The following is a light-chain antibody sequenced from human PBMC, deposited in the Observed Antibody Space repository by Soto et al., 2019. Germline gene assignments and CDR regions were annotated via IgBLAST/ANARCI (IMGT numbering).Light chain of an antibody. V-gene: IGKV2-28*01. CDR3: MQALQSIT. CDR1: QSLLYNTTYNY. CDR2: FGS. Sequence: EIVMTQSPLTLPVTPGEPASISCRSSQSLLYNTTYNYLDWYVQKPGQSPQLLIYFGSNRAPGVPDRFSGSGSGTDFTLKINRVEAEDVGTYYCMQALQSITFGQGTRLEIK. J-gene: IGKJ5*01.